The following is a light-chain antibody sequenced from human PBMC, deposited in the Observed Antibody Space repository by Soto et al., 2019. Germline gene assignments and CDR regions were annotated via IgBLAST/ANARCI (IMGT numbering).Light chain of an antibody. CDR1: QDISSD. Sequence: DIQMTQSPSSVSASVGDRVTITCRASQDISSDLAWYQHRPGKGPKVLIYEASTLQNGVPSRFSGSGSGTDCTLTINNLQPEDFATYFCQQASSFPLSFCGGTKVEMK. CDR3: QQASSFPLS. J-gene: IGKJ4*01. CDR2: EAS. V-gene: IGKV1-12*01.